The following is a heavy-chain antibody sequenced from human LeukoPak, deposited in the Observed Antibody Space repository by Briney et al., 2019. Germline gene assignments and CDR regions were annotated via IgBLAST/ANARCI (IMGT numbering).Heavy chain of an antibody. CDR2: ISSSSSYI. CDR1: GFTFSSYS. Sequence: PGGSLRLSCAASGFTFSSYSMNWVRQAPGKGLEWVSSISSSSSYIYYADSVKGRFTISRDNAKNSLYLQMNSLRAEDTAVYYCARDERMVRGLYYYYYMDVWGKGTTVTVSS. CDR3: ARDERMVRGLYYYYYMDV. V-gene: IGHV3-21*01. D-gene: IGHD3-10*01. J-gene: IGHJ6*03.